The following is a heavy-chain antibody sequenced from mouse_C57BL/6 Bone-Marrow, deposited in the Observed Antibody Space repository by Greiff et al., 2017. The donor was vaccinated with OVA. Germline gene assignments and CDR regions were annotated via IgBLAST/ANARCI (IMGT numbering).Heavy chain of an antibody. J-gene: IGHJ3*01. D-gene: IGHD2-3*01. V-gene: IGHV1-19*01. CDR1: GYTFTDYY. CDR2: INPYNGGT. CDR3: ARSYDGYSPWFAY. Sequence: EVQLQQSGPVLVKPGASVKMSCKASGYTFTDYYMNWVKQSHGKSLEWIGVINPYNGGTSYNQKFKGKATLTVDKSSSTAYMELNSLTSEDSAVYYGARSYDGYSPWFAYWGQGTLVTVSA.